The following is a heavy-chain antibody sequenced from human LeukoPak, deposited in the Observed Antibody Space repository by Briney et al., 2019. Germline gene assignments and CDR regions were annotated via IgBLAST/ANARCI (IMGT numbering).Heavy chain of an antibody. V-gene: IGHV3-23*01. J-gene: IGHJ4*02. CDR2: LIGSSGAT. Sequence: PGGSLRLSCAASGFTFSNYAMNWVRQAPGKGLEWVAVLIGSSGATDYADSVKGRFTISRDNSENTLFLQMNSLRAEDTAIYYCAKGAYDYIEVAYFDYWGQGALVTVSS. D-gene: IGHD5-12*01. CDR3: AKGAYDYIEVAYFDY. CDR1: GFTFSNYA.